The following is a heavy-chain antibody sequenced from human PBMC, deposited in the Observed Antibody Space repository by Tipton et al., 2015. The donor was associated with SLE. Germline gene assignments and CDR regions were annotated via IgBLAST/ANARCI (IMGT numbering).Heavy chain of an antibody. D-gene: IGHD6-13*01. CDR3: ARGSEDSWSDY. Sequence: TLSLTCAVSGGSLSSYYWSWIRQSPEKGLEWIGYLSYSGSTNYNPSLESRVTISVDTSKNQFSLKLSSVTAADTAVYYCARGSEDSWSDYWGQGTLVTVSS. V-gene: IGHV4-59*01. CDR1: GGSLSSYY. CDR2: LSYSGST. J-gene: IGHJ4*02.